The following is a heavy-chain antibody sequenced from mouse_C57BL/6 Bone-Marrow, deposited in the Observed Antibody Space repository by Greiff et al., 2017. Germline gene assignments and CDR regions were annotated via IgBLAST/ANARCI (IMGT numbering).Heavy chain of an antibody. V-gene: IGHV5-4*03. J-gene: IGHJ1*03. CDR1: GFTFSSYA. CDR3: ANTPHYDFWYFDV. D-gene: IGHD2-4*01. CDR2: ISDGGSYT. Sequence: DVMLVESGGGLVKPGGSLKLSCAASGFTFSSYAMSWVRQTPEKRLEWVATISDGGSYTYYPDNVKGRFTISRDNAKNNLYLQMSHLKSEDTAMYYCANTPHYDFWYFDVWGTGTTVTVSS.